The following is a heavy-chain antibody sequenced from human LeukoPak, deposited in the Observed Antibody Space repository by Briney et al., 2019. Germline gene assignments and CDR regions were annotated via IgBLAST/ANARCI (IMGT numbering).Heavy chain of an antibody. CDR3: ARRYTIFGVVTIDY. CDR1: GYSFTSYW. D-gene: IGHD3-3*01. Sequence: GESLKISCKGCGYSFTSYWIAWVRPMPGKGLELMGLIYPSNSDTKYSPSFQGQVTISADKSISTAYLQWSNLKASDTAMYYCARRYTIFGVVTIDYWGQGTLVTVSS. CDR2: IYPSNSDT. J-gene: IGHJ4*02. V-gene: IGHV5-51*01.